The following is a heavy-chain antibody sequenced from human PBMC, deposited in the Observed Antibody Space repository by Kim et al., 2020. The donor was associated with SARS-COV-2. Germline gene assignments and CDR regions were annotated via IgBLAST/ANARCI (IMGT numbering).Heavy chain of an antibody. D-gene: IGHD1-1*01. J-gene: IGHJ6*02. V-gene: IGHV4-39*07. CDR3: ARVRPRYNWDHCYYYGMDV. Sequence: SRVTISVDTSKNQFSLKVSSVTAADTAVYYCARVRPRYNWDHCYYYGMDVWGQGTTVTVSS.